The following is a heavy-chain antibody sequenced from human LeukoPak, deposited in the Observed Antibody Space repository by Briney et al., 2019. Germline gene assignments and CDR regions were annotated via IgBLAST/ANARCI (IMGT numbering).Heavy chain of an antibody. CDR1: GGSFSGYY. D-gene: IGHD3-22*01. Sequence: SETLSLTCAVYGGSFSGYYWSWIRQPPGKGLEWIGEINHSGSTKYNPSLKSRVTISVDTSKNQFSLKLSSVTAADTAVYYCARFKRGSSGYYSDYWGQGTLVTVSS. CDR2: INHSGST. J-gene: IGHJ4*02. CDR3: ARFKRGSSGYYSDY. V-gene: IGHV4-34*01.